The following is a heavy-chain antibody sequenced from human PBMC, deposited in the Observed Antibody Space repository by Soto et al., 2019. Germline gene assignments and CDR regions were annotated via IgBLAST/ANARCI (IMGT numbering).Heavy chain of an antibody. CDR3: ASLHDYGDAYFYY. CDR1: GFTFSDYY. V-gene: IGHV3-11*01. Sequence: QVQLVESGGGLVKPGGSLRLSCAASGFTFSDYYMSWIRQTPGKGLEWVSYISSSGRTIYYADSVKGRFTISRDNAKNSLYLQMNSLIAEDTAVYYCASLHDYGDAYFYYWGQGTLVTVSS. CDR2: ISSSGRTI. D-gene: IGHD4-17*01. J-gene: IGHJ4*02.